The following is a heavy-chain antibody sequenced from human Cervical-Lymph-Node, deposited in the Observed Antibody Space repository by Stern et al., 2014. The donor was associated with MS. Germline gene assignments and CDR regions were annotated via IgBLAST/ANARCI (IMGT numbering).Heavy chain of an antibody. J-gene: IGHJ4*02. Sequence: LQPGGSLRLSCAASGFTFSSYSMNWVRQAPGKGLEWVSYISSSSSTIYYADSVKGRFTISRDNAKNSLYLQMNSLRDEDTAVYYCARDHGYSSGWYRGVDYWGQGTLVTVSS. CDR3: ARDHGYSSGWYRGVDY. CDR1: GFTFSSYS. D-gene: IGHD6-19*01. V-gene: IGHV3-48*02. CDR2: ISSSSSTI.